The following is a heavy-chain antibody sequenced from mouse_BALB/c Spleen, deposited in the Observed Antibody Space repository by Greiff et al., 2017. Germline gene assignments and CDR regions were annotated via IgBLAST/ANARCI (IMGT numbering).Heavy chain of an antibody. CDR3: ASFYYGNPAWFAY. V-gene: IGHV5-6-3*01. D-gene: IGHD2-1*01. Sequence: EVHLVESGGGLVQPGGSLKLSCAASGFTFSSYGMSWVRQTPDKRLELVATINSNGGSTYYPDSVKGRFTISRDNAKNTLYLQMSSLKSEDTAMYYCASFYYGNPAWFAYWGQGTLVTVSA. J-gene: IGHJ3*01. CDR2: INSNGGST. CDR1: GFTFSSYG.